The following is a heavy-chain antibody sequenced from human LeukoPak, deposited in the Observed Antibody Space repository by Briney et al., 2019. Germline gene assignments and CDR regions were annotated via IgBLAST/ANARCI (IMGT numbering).Heavy chain of an antibody. V-gene: IGHV4-31*03. CDR2: IYYSGST. J-gene: IGHJ4*02. Sequence: SETLSLTCTVSGGSISSGGYYWSWIRQHPGKGLEWIGYIYYSGSTYYNPSLKSRVTISVDTSKNQFSLKLSSVTAADTAVYYCAREGHDYGVTTIDYWGQGTLVTVSS. CDR1: GGSISSGGYY. CDR3: AREGHDYGVTTIDY. D-gene: IGHD4-17*01.